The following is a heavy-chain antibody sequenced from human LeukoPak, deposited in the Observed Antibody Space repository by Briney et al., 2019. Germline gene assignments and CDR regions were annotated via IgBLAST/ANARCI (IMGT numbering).Heavy chain of an antibody. J-gene: IGHJ4*02. D-gene: IGHD6-13*01. CDR3: ARTYTSGWCAN. Sequence: GETLKISCKASGYSFTDFWIGWVRQLPGKGLEWMGNIHPADSDTRYSPSFQGQVTISADKSINTAYLQWTSLNASDTAMYYCARTYTSGWCANWGQGTLVTVSS. V-gene: IGHV5-51*01. CDR2: IHPADSDT. CDR1: GYSFTDFW.